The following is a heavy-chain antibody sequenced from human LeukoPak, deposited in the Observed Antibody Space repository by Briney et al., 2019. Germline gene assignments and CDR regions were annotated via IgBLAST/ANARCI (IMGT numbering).Heavy chain of an antibody. CDR2: INHSGST. Sequence: SETLSLTCAVYGGSFSGYYWSWIRQPPGKGLEWIGEINHSGSTNYNPSLKSRVTISVDASKNQFSLKLSSVTAADTAVYYCWGGRGGRDYWGREPWSPSPQ. CDR3: WGGRGGRDY. CDR1: GGSFSGYY. D-gene: IGHD3-16*01. V-gene: IGHV4-34*01. J-gene: IGHJ4*02.